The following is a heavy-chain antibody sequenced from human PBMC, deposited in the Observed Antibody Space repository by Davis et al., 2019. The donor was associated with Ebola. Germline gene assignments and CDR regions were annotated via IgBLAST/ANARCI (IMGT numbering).Heavy chain of an antibody. J-gene: IGHJ6*02. Sequence: ASVKVSCKASGYTFTSYGISWVRQAPGQGLEWMGWISAYNGNTNYAQKLQGRVTMTTDTSTSTAYMELRSLRSDDTAVYYCARDQWELRAYYGMDVWGQGTTVTVSS. CDR2: ISAYNGNT. D-gene: IGHD1-26*01. V-gene: IGHV1-18*01. CDR1: GYTFTSYG. CDR3: ARDQWELRAYYGMDV.